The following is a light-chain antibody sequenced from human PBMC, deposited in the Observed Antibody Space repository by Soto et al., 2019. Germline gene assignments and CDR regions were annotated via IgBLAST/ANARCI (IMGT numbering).Light chain of an antibody. V-gene: IGKV3-11*01. Sequence: EIVLTQSPSTLSLSPGERAILSCRASQGVNNYLAWYQKKPGQAPRLVIYDVSNRATGVPARFSGSGSGTDFALTISSLEPVDFAVYYCLQRSDWPLTFGGGTKVEV. CDR2: DVS. CDR1: QGVNNY. J-gene: IGKJ4*01. CDR3: LQRSDWPLT.